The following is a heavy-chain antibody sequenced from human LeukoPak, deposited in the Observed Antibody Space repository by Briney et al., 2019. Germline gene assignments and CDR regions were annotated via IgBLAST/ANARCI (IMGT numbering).Heavy chain of an antibody. Sequence: PGGSLRPSCAASGFTFRSYWMHWVRQAPGKGLVWVSRINSDGSSTSYADSVKGRYTISRDNAKNTLYLQMNSLRAEDTAVYYCARGISDYYYDSSGYYFPFDYWGQGTLVTVSS. J-gene: IGHJ4*02. D-gene: IGHD3-22*01. CDR1: GFTFRSYW. V-gene: IGHV3-74*01. CDR3: ARGISDYYYDSSGYYFPFDY. CDR2: INSDGSST.